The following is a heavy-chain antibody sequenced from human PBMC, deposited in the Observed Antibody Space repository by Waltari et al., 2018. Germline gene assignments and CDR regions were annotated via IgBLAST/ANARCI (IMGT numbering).Heavy chain of an antibody. CDR3: ARAYGQKILWFGLDY. CDR2: ISYDGSNK. V-gene: IGHV3-30-3*01. CDR1: GFTFSSYA. Sequence: QVQLVESGGGVVQPGRSLRLSCAASGFTFSSYAMHWVRQAPGKGLEWVAVISYDGSNKYYADSVKGRFTISRDNSKNTLYLQMNSLRAEDTAVYYCARAYGQKILWFGLDYWGQGTLVTVSS. D-gene: IGHD3-10*01. J-gene: IGHJ4*02.